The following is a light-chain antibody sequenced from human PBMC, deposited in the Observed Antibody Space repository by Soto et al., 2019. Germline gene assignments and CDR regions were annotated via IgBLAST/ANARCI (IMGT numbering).Light chain of an antibody. CDR3: QQYADSPIT. V-gene: IGKV3-20*01. J-gene: IGKJ5*01. Sequence: IELTQSRGTLSLSPGDGATLSCRTSHRHASNSLAWYQQRPGQAPRLLLYGVSSRATGIPERFSGSGSGTDFTLASSRVEPEDFAVYFCQQYADSPITFGQGTRREI. CDR2: GVS. CDR1: HRHASNS.